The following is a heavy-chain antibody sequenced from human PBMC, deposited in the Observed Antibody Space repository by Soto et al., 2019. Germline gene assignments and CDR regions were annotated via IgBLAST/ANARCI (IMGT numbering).Heavy chain of an antibody. V-gene: IGHV4-34*01. J-gene: IGHJ6*02. D-gene: IGHD3-22*01. CDR2: INHSGST. Sequence: SETLSLTCAVYGGSFSGYYWSWIRQPPGKGLEWIGEINHSGSTNYNPSLKSRVTISVDTSKNQFSLKLSSVTAADTAVYYCARVLRDSSGYHLPYYYGMDVWGQGTTVTVSS. CDR1: GGSFSGYY. CDR3: ARVLRDSSGYHLPYYYGMDV.